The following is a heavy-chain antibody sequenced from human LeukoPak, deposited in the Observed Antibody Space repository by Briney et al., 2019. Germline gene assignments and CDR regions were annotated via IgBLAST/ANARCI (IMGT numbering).Heavy chain of an antibody. V-gene: IGHV4-34*01. CDR3: ARGYANYWGLGYFDY. CDR2: INHSGST. Sequence: SETLSLTCTVSGGSISGYYWSWIRQPPGKGLEWIGEINHSGSTNYNPSLKSRVTISVDTSKNQFSLKLSSVTAADTAVYYCARGYANYWGLGYFDYWGQGTLVTVSS. J-gene: IGHJ4*02. CDR1: GGSISGYY. D-gene: IGHD4/OR15-4a*01.